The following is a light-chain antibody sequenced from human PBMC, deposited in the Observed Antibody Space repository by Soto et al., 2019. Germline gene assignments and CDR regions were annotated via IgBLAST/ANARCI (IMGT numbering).Light chain of an antibody. CDR1: SSNIGGNF. CDR2: RNN. CDR3: AAWDDSLSGVV. Sequence: QSVLTQPTSASGTPGLRVTISCSGSSSNIGGNFVFWYQQLPGTAPKLLIYRNNQRPSGVPDRFSGSKSGTSASLAISGLRSEDEADYYCAAWDDSLSGVVFGGGTKVTVL. J-gene: IGLJ2*01. V-gene: IGLV1-47*01.